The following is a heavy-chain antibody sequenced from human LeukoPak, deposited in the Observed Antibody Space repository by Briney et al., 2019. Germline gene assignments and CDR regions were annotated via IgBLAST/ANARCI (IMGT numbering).Heavy chain of an antibody. Sequence: PSETLSLTCTVSGGSISSYYWSWIRQPPGKGLEWIGYIYYSGSTNYNPSLKSRVTISVDTSKNQFSLKLSSVTAADTAVYYCARHESGIVVVPAENWFDPWGRGTLVTVSS. CDR3: ARHESGIVVVPAENWFDP. CDR2: IYYSGST. V-gene: IGHV4-59*08. J-gene: IGHJ5*02. D-gene: IGHD2-2*01. CDR1: GGSISSYY.